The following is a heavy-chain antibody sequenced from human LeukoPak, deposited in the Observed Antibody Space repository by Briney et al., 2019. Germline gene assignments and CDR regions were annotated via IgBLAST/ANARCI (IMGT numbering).Heavy chain of an antibody. Sequence: KPGGSLRLSCAASGFTFSDGWMNWVRQAPGKGLEWVGRIKSKTDGGTTDYAAPVKGRFTISRDNSKNTLYLQMNSLRAEDTAVYYCAKDEMGATLFDYWGQGTLVTVSS. CDR3: AKDEMGATLFDY. V-gene: IGHV3-15*01. J-gene: IGHJ4*02. CDR2: IKSKTDGGTT. CDR1: GFTFSDGW. D-gene: IGHD1-26*01.